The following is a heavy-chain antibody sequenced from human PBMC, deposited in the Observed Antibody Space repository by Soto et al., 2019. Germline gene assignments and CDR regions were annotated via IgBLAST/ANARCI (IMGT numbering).Heavy chain of an antibody. D-gene: IGHD5-12*01. CDR1: GFTFSSYS. V-gene: IGHV3-21*01. J-gene: IGHJ6*02. CDR3: AREGYDSPYYYYGMDV. CDR2: ISSSSSYI. Sequence: EVQLVESGGGLAKPGGSLRLSCAASGFTFSSYSMNWVRQAPGKGLEWVSSISSSSSYIYYADSVKGRFTISRDNAKNSLYLQMNSLRAEDTAVYYCAREGYDSPYYYYGMDVWGQGTPVTVSS.